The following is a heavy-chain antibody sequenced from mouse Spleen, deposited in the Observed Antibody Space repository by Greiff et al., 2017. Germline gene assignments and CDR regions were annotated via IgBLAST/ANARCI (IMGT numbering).Heavy chain of an antibody. CDR1: GYAFSSSW. J-gene: IGHJ2*01. CDR3: ARSISSGYGY. CDR2: IYPGDGDT. D-gene: IGHD3-1*01. Sequence: QLKESGPELVKPGASVKISCKASGYAFSSSWMNWVKQRPGKGLEWIGRIYPGDGDTNYNGKFKGKATLTADKSSSTAYMQLSSLTSEDSAVYFCARSISSGYGYWGQGTTLTVSS. V-gene: IGHV1-82*01.